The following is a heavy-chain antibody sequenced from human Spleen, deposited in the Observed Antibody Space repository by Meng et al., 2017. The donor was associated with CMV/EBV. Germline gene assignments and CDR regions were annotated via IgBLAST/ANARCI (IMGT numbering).Heavy chain of an antibody. CDR3: VLNLQVQTLFDY. Sequence: GSLRLSCTVSGYSISSGYYWGWIRQPPGKGLEWIGSLYHSGNTYYNPSLKSRVTISIDTSENQISLKLRWVTAADTAVYYCVLNLQVQTLFDYWGQGTLVTVSS. J-gene: IGHJ4*02. CDR1: GYSISSGYY. CDR2: LYHSGNT. D-gene: IGHD2/OR15-2a*01. V-gene: IGHV4-38-2*02.